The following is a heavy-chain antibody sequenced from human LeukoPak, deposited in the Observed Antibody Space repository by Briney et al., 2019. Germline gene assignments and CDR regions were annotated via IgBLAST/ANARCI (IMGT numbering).Heavy chain of an antibody. CDR2: IFNSGST. J-gene: IGHJ4*02. Sequence: SETLSLTCTVSGGYISSYYWSWIRQPPGKGMEWIGYIFNSGSTNYNPSLKSRVTISVDTSKNQFSLKLSSVTAADTAVYFCALGDCSSTSCYVFDYWGQGTLVTVSS. CDR1: GGYISSYY. D-gene: IGHD2-2*01. CDR3: ALGDCSSTSCYVFDY. V-gene: IGHV4-59*01.